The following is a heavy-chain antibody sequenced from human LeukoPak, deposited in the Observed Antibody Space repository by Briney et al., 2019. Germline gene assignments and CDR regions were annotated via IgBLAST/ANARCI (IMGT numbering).Heavy chain of an antibody. Sequence: ASVKVSCKASGYTFTSYGISWVRQAPGQGLEWMGWISAYNGNTNYAQKLQGRVTMTTDTSTSTAYMELRSLRSDDTAVYYCARDVVLVGATTGEEFDYWGQGTLVTVSS. V-gene: IGHV1-18*01. CDR2: ISAYNGNT. D-gene: IGHD1-26*01. CDR3: ARDVVLVGATTGEEFDY. CDR1: GYTFTSYG. J-gene: IGHJ4*02.